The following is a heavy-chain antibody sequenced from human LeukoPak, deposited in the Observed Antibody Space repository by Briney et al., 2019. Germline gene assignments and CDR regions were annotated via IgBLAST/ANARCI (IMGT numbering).Heavy chain of an antibody. CDR1: GFTFSSYA. J-gene: IGHJ4*02. CDR3: AKDPPYYYDSSGPNLDY. CDR2: ISGSGGST. D-gene: IGHD3-22*01. V-gene: IGHV3-23*01. Sequence: GGSLRLSCAASGFTFSSYAMSWVRQAPGKGLEWVSAISGSGGSTYYADSVKGRFTISRDNSKNTLYLQMNSLRAKDTAVYYCAKDPPYYYDSSGPNLDYWGQGTLVTVSS.